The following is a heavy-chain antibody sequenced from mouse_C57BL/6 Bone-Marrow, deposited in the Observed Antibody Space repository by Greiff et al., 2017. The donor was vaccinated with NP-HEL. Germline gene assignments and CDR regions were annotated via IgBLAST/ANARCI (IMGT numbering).Heavy chain of an antibody. CDR2: IHPNSGST. J-gene: IGHJ2*01. D-gene: IGHD2-2*01. CDR3: ARDKVTTREYYFDY. V-gene: IGHV1-64*01. Sequence: QVQLQQPGAELVKPGASVKLSCKASGYTFTSYWMHWVKQRPGQGLEWIGMIHPNSGSTNYNEKFKSKATLTVDKSSSTAYMQLSSLTSEDSAVYYCARDKVTTREYYFDYWGQGTTLTVSS. CDR1: GYTFTSYW.